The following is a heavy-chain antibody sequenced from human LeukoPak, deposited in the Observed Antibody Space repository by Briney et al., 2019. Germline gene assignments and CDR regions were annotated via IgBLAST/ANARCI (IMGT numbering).Heavy chain of an antibody. D-gene: IGHD3-9*01. CDR1: GYTFTGYY. CDR3: AREYDILTHTEGNWFDP. Sequence: ASVKVSCKASGYTFTGYYMHWVRQAPGQGLEWMGWINPNSGGTNYAQKFQGWVTMTRDTSISTAYMELSRLRSDDTAVYYCAREYDILTHTEGNWFDPWGQGTLVTVSS. J-gene: IGHJ5*02. CDR2: INPNSGGT. V-gene: IGHV1-2*04.